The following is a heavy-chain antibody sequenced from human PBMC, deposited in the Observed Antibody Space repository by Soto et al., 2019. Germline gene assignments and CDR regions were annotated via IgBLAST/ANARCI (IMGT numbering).Heavy chain of an antibody. D-gene: IGHD6-13*01. CDR2: IKSKTDGGTT. Sequence: EVQLVESGGGLVKPGGSLRLSCAASGFTFSNAWMSWVRQASGKGLEWVGRIKSKTDGGTTDYAAPVKGRFTILRDDSKNTLYLQMNSLKTEDTAVYYCTTPEYSSSWYEEGSFDYWGQGTLVTVSS. CDR1: GFTFSNAW. V-gene: IGHV3-15*01. J-gene: IGHJ4*02. CDR3: TTPEYSSSWYEEGSFDY.